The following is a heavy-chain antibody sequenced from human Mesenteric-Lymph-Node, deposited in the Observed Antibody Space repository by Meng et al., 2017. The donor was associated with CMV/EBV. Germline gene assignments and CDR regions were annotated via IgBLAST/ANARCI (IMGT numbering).Heavy chain of an antibody. V-gene: IGHV3-23*01. D-gene: IGHD2-2*01. CDR2: ISDSGIST. CDR3: AKDISSTSWGYYYYCYGMDV. J-gene: IGHJ6*02. Sequence: GGSLRLSCAASGFTFSNYAMSWVRQAPGKGLEWVSGISDSGISTYYADSVKGRFTISRDNSKSTLYLQVDSLRAEDTALYYCAKDISSTSWGYYYYCYGMDVWGQGTAVTVSS. CDR1: GFTFSNYA.